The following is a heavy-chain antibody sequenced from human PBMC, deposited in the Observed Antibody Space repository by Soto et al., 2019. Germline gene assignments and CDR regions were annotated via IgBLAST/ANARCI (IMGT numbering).Heavy chain of an antibody. V-gene: IGHV1-69*10. CDR2: IIPILGIA. Sequence: SVKVSCEASGGTFSSYTISWVRQAPGQGLEWMGGIIPILGIANYAQKFQGRVTITADKSTSTAYMELSSLRSEDTAVYYCARALPYCSSTSCYAHYYYYYMDVWCKGTTVTLSS. CDR1: GGTFSSYT. D-gene: IGHD2-2*01. J-gene: IGHJ6*03. CDR3: ARALPYCSSTSCYAHYYYYYMDV.